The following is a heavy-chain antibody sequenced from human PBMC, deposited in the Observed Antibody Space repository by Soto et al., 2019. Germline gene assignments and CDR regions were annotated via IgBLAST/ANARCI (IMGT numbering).Heavy chain of an antibody. CDR1: GDSISRSHW. V-gene: IGHV4-4*02. D-gene: IGHD3-22*01. J-gene: IGHJ4*02. Sequence: QVQLQESGPGLVRPSGALSVTCAVSGDSISRSHWWSWVRQSPGKGLEWIGEISHSGITNYNPSLKSRVTISGDKSKNQLSLKLTSVTAADTAVYYCARVRYVRSGFDHWGQGTLVSVSS. CDR2: ISHSGIT. CDR3: ARVRYVRSGFDH.